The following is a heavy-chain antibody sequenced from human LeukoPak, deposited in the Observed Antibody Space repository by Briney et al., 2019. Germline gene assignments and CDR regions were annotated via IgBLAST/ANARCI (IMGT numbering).Heavy chain of an antibody. CDR3: AREYDSSGYPTY. J-gene: IGHJ4*02. Sequence: SETLSLTCSVSGDSITYFYWSWIRQPPGKGLEWIGSIYYSGSTYYNPSLKSRVTISVDTSKNQFSLKLSSVTAADTAVYYCAREYDSSGYPTYWGQGTLVTVSS. V-gene: IGHV4-39*07. CDR2: IYYSGST. CDR1: GDSITYFY. D-gene: IGHD3-22*01.